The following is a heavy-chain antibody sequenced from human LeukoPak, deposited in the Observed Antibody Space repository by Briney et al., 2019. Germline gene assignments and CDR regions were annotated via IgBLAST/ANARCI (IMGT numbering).Heavy chain of an antibody. CDR1: GFTFSSYW. V-gene: IGHV3-74*01. CDR3: ARDHIAAAGTDY. J-gene: IGHJ4*02. Sequence: GGSLRLSCAASGFTFSSYWMHWVRQAPGKGLVWVSRINSDGSSINYADSVKGRFTISRDNAQNTLYLQMNSLRAEDTAVYYCARDHIAAAGTDYWGQGTLVTVSS. CDR2: INSDGSSI. D-gene: IGHD6-13*01.